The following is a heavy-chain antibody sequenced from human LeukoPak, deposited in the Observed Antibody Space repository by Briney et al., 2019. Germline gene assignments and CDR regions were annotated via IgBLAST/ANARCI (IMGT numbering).Heavy chain of an antibody. V-gene: IGHV3-33*01. CDR3: ARDAYCSGGSCLIDY. CDR2: IWYDGRSI. J-gene: IGHJ4*02. D-gene: IGHD2-15*01. Sequence: GGSLRLSCAASGFTFSSYGMHWVRQAPGKGLEWVAFIWYDGRSIYYADSVKGRFTISRDNSKNTLYLQMNSLRAEDTAVYYCARDAYCSGGSCLIDYWGQGTLVTVSS. CDR1: GFTFSSYG.